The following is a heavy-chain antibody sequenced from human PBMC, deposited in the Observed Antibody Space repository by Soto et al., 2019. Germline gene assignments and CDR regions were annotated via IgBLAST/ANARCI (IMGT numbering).Heavy chain of an antibody. D-gene: IGHD3-3*01. CDR1: GGTFSSYA. V-gene: IGHV1-69*06. CDR2: IIPIFGTA. J-gene: IGHJ6*02. CDR3: ARYALRITIFGVVTRYYYYAMDV. Sequence: SVKVSCKASGGTFSSYAISWVRQAPGQGLEWMGGIIPIFGTANYAQKFQGRVTITADKSTSTAYMELSSLRSEDTTVYYCARYALRITIFGVVTRYYYYAMDVWGQGTTVTVSS.